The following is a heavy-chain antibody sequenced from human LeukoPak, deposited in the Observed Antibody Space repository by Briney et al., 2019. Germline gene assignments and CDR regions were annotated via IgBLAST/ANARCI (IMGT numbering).Heavy chain of an antibody. CDR3: TTASLLCLGDFFPDVFDF. D-gene: IGHD3-10*02. CDR2: IKSKTDGGTT. J-gene: IGHJ3*01. CDR1: GFTFSSYS. V-gene: IGHV3-15*01. Sequence: GGSLRLSCAASGFTFSSYSMSWVRQAPGKGLEWVGRIKSKTDGGTTDYAAPVKGRFTISRDDSKNTLYLQMNSLKTEDTAVYYCTTASLLCLGDFFPDVFDFWGQGKMVPVFS.